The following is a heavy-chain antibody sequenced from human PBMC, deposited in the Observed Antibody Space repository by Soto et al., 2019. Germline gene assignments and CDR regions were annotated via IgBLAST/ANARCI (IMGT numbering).Heavy chain of an antibody. CDR1: GFTFDDYA. V-gene: IGHV3-9*01. J-gene: IGHJ3*02. Sequence: DVQLVESGGGLVQPGRSLRLSCAASGFTFDDYAMHWVRQAPGKGLEWVSGISWNSGSIGYADSVKGRFTISRDNAKNSLYLQMNSLRAEDTALYYCAKDTDAFDIWGQGTMVTVSS. CDR3: AKDTDAFDI. CDR2: ISWNSGSI.